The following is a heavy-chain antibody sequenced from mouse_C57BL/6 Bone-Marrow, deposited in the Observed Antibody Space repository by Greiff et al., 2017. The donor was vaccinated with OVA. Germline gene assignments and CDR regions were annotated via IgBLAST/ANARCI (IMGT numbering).Heavy chain of an antibody. CDR2: ISSGSSTI. D-gene: IGHD2-4*01. J-gene: IGHJ2*01. CDR1: GFTFSDYG. CDR3: ARYDYDGSFGY. Sequence: EVQLVESGGGLVKPGGSLKLSCAASGFTFSDYGMHWVRQAPEKGLEWVAYISSGSSTIYYADTVKGRFTISRDNAKNTLFLQMTSLRSEDSAMYYCARYDYDGSFGYWGQNTTLTVSS. V-gene: IGHV5-17*01.